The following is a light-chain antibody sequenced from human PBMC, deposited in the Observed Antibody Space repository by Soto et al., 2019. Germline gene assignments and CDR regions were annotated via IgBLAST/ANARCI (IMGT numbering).Light chain of an antibody. CDR3: SSYTSSSTHV. CDR2: DVS. CDR1: SSDVGAYNF. Sequence: QSALTQPASVSGSPGQSITISCTGSSSDVGAYNFVSWYQQHPGKVPRLMIFDVSSRPSGVSDRFSGSKSGNTASLTISGLQAEVVGDYYCSSYTSSSTHVFGSGTKRTVL. J-gene: IGLJ1*01. V-gene: IGLV2-14*03.